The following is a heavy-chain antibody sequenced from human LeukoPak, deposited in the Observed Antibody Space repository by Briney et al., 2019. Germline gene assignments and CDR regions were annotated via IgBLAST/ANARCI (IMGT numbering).Heavy chain of an antibody. Sequence: GGSLRLSCTVSGSTVSSNSMSWVRQAPGKGLEWVSFIYTTGRTHNSDSVKGRFTISRDSSKNTLYLQMNSLRAEDTAVYYCARAGYSGPAGYWGQGTLVTVSS. CDR3: ARAGYSGPAGY. CDR1: GSTVSSNS. D-gene: IGHD5-12*01. CDR2: IYTTGRT. V-gene: IGHV3-53*01. J-gene: IGHJ4*02.